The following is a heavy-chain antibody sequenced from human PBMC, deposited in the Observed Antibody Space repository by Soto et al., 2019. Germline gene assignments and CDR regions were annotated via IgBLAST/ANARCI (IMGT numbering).Heavy chain of an antibody. Sequence: NPSETLSLTCTVSGGSISSSSYYWGWIRQPPGRGLEWIGSIYYSGSTYYNPSLKSRVTISVDTSKNQFSLKLRSVTAADTAVYYCARHGHYDFWSSYGYWYFDYWGQGTLVTVSS. D-gene: IGHD3-3*01. J-gene: IGHJ4*02. CDR3: ARHGHYDFWSSYGYWYFDY. CDR2: IYYSGST. V-gene: IGHV4-39*01. CDR1: GGSISSSSYY.